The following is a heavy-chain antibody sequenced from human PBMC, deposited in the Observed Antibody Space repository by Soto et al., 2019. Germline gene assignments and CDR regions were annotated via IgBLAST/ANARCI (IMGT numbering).Heavy chain of an antibody. J-gene: IGHJ4*02. CDR3: ARTSRFDC. V-gene: IGHV4-34*01. CDR2: INHSGRT. CDR1: CGSFSGCY. D-gene: IGHD6-6*01. Sequence: QVQLQQWGAGLLKPSETLSLTCAVSCGSFSGCYWSWIRQPPGKGLEWIGEINHSGRTNDNPSLKNRVTMSVDTSKNQLSPELSSVTAADTAVYYCARTSRFDCWGQGTLVTVSS.